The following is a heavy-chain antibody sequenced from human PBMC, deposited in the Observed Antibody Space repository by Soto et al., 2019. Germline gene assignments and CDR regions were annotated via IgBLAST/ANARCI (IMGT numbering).Heavy chain of an antibody. CDR2: ISGSGGST. Sequence: GGSLRLSCAASGFTFSSYAMSWVRQAPGKGLEWVSAISGSGGSTYYADSVKGRFTISRDNSKNTLYLQMNSLRAEDTAVYYCAKDDYYDSGAPYYYYGMDVWGQGTTVTVSS. J-gene: IGHJ6*02. CDR3: AKDDYYDSGAPYYYYGMDV. D-gene: IGHD3-22*01. V-gene: IGHV3-23*01. CDR1: GFTFSSYA.